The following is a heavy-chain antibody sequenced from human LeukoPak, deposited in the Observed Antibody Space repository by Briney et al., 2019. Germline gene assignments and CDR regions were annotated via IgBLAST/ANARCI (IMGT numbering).Heavy chain of an antibody. Sequence: PSETLSLTCSVSGGSISSSNYYWSWIRQPAGKGLEWIGRIYTSESTNYNPSLKSRVTISVDTSRNQFSLKLSSVTAADTAVYYCARDSIAAAGTLYYYYYNMEVWGKGTTVTISS. CDR2: IYTSEST. CDR3: ARDSIAAAGTLYYYYYNMEV. V-gene: IGHV4-61*02. CDR1: GGSISSSNYY. J-gene: IGHJ6*03. D-gene: IGHD6-13*01.